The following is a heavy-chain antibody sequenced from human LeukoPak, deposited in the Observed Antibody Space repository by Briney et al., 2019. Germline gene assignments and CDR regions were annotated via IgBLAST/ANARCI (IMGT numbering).Heavy chain of an antibody. CDR1: GGSISSYY. Sequence: SETLSLTCTVSGGSISSYYWSWIRQPPGKGLEWIGYIYYSGSTNYNPSLKSRVTISVDTSENQFSLKLSSVTAADTAVYYCAREAYCGGDCYSGFDYWGQGTLVTVSS. V-gene: IGHV4-59*01. D-gene: IGHD2-21*02. CDR2: IYYSGST. CDR3: AREAYCGGDCYSGFDY. J-gene: IGHJ4*02.